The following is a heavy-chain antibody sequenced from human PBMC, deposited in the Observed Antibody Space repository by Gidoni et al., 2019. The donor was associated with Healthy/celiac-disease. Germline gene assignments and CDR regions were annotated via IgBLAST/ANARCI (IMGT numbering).Heavy chain of an antibody. J-gene: IGHJ3*02. CDR3: ARLFPNGRGDAFDI. V-gene: IGHV5-10-1*01. Sequence: GHVTISADKSISTAYLQWSSLKASDTAMYYCARLFPNGRGDAFDIWGQGTMVTVSS. D-gene: IGHD2-8*01.